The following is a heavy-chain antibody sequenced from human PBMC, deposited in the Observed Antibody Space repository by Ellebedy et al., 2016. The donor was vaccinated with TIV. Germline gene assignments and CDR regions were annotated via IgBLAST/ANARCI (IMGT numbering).Heavy chain of an antibody. CDR3: ALLGKAFGELFDY. D-gene: IGHD3-10*01. CDR1: GGSVSSGSYY. V-gene: IGHV4-61*01. J-gene: IGHJ4*02. Sequence: SETLSLXCTVSGGSVSSGSYYWSWIRQPPGKGLEWIGYIYYSGSTNYNPSLKSRVTISVDTSKNQFSLKLSSVTAADTAVYYCALLGKAFGELFDYWGQGTLVTVSS. CDR2: IYYSGST.